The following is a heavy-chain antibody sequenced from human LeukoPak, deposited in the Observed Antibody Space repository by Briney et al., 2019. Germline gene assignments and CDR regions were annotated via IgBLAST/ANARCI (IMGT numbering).Heavy chain of an antibody. CDR1: GGSISSCSYY. V-gene: IGHV4-39*01. J-gene: IGHJ4*02. CDR2: IYYSGST. CDR3: ASPYSLLDYDY. Sequence: SETLSLTCTVSGGSISSCSYYWGWIRQPPGKGLEWIGSIYYSGSTYYNPSLKSRVTISVDTSKNQFSLKLSSVTAADTAVYYCASPYSLLDYDYWGQGTLVTVSS. D-gene: IGHD2-21*02.